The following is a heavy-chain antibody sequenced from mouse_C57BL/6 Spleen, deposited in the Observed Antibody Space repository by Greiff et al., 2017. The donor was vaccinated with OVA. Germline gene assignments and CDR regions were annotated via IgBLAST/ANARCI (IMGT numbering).Heavy chain of an antibody. V-gene: IGHV1-82*01. Sequence: QVQLQQSGPELVKPGASVKISCKASGYAFSSSWMNWVKQRPGKGLEWIGRIYPGDGDTNYNGKFKGKATLTADKSSSTAYMQLSSLTSEDSAVYFCARLDTTVVATRNYWGQGTTLTVSS. CDR1: GYAFSSSW. D-gene: IGHD1-1*01. J-gene: IGHJ2*01. CDR3: ARLDTTVVATRNY. CDR2: IYPGDGDT.